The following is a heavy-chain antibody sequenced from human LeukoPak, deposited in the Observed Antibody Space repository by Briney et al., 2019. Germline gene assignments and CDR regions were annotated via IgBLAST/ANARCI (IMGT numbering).Heavy chain of an antibody. CDR2: IYYSGST. CDR1: GGSISSYY. D-gene: IGHD4-17*01. CDR3: AQMMTTVTSRYFQH. V-gene: IGHV4-59*01. J-gene: IGHJ1*01. Sequence: SETLSLTCTVSGGSISSYYWSWIRQPPGKGLEWIGYIYYSGSTNYNPSLKSRVTISVDTSKNQFSLKLGSVTAADTAVYYCAQMMTTVTSRYFQHWGQGTLVTVSS.